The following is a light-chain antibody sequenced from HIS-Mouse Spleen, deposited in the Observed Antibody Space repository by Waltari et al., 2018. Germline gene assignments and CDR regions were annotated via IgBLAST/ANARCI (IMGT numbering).Light chain of an antibody. V-gene: IGKV3-15*01. J-gene: IGKJ3*01. CDR2: GAS. CDR1: QSVSSN. CDR3: QQYNNWPPGLFT. Sequence: EIVTTQSPATLSVSPGERATLSCRASQSVSSNLAWYQQKPGQAPRLLIYGASTRATGIPARFSGSGSGTEFTLTISSLQSEDFAVYYCQQYNNWPPGLFTFGPGTKVDIK.